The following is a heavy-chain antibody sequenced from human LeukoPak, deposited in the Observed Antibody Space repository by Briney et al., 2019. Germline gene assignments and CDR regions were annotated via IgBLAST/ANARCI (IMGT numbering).Heavy chain of an antibody. J-gene: IGHJ6*02. CDR2: ISYDGSNK. CDR1: GFTFSSYA. D-gene: IGHD6-19*01. Sequence: GALRLSCTASGFTFSSYAMHWVRQAPGKGLEWVAVISYDGSNKYYADSVKGRFTISRDNSKNTLYLQMNSLRAEDTAVYYCARVYLPATYSSGSYYGMDVWGQGTTVTVS. V-gene: IGHV3-30-3*01. CDR3: ARVYLPATYSSGSYYGMDV.